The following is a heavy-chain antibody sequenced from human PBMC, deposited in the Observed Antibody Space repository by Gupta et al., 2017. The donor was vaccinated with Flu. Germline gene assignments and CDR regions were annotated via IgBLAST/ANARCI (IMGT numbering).Heavy chain of an antibody. CDR3: VRVCAGVSYYHGLDV. Sequence: EVQLVGSGGSLVQTGGSLGLYCAGSGFTFRSYHLAWVRQAPGQGLEWVSDLRSYNRNIKDADSVTGRFTISIDNATTALPLQMNSPRADDTAVYYCVRVCAGVSYYHGLDVWGQGTTVTVSS. CDR2: LRSYNRNI. V-gene: IGHV3-48*01. J-gene: IGHJ6*02. CDR1: GFTFRSYH.